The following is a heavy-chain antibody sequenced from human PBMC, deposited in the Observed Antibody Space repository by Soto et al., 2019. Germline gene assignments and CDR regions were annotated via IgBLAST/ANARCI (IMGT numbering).Heavy chain of an antibody. Sequence: QVQLVESGGGVVQPGRSLRLSCAASGFTFSSYGMHWVRQAPGKGLEGVAVIWYDGSNKDYADSVKGRFTISRDNSKNTLYLQMNSLRAEDTAVYYCARASYGFYYGMDVWGQGTTVTVSS. CDR2: IWYDGSNK. V-gene: IGHV3-33*01. J-gene: IGHJ6*02. CDR3: ARASYGFYYGMDV. CDR1: GFTFSSYG. D-gene: IGHD5-18*01.